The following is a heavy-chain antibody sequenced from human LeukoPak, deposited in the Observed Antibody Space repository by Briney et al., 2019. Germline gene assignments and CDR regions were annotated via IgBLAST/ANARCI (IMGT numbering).Heavy chain of an antibody. CDR3: ARQVNYSDYVQDYYYYMDV. D-gene: IGHD4-11*01. CDR2: INHSGST. CDR1: GGSFSGYY. V-gene: IGHV4-34*01. Sequence: SETLSLTCAVYGGSFSGYYWSWIRQPPGKGLEWIGEINHSGSTNYNPSLKSRVTISVDTSKNQFSLKLSSVTAADTAVYYCARQVNYSDYVQDYYYYMDVWGKGTTVTISS. J-gene: IGHJ6*03.